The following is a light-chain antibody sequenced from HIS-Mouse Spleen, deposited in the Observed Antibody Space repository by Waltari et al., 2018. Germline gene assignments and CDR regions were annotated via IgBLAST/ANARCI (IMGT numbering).Light chain of an antibody. CDR3: SSYTSSSTGV. Sequence: QSALTQPASVSGSPGQSITISCTGTSSDVGGYNYVSWYQQHPGKAPKRMIYDVSNRTSGVSKRFSGSKSGNTASLTISGLQAEDEADYYCSSYTSSSTGVFGTGTKVTVL. V-gene: IGLV2-14*03. CDR2: DVS. CDR1: SSDVGGYNY. J-gene: IGLJ1*01.